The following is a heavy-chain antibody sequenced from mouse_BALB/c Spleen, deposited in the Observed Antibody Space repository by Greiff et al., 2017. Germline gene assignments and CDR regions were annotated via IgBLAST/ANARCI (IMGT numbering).Heavy chain of an antibody. J-gene: IGHJ2*01. CDR2: INPSTGYT. CDR1: GYTFTSYW. CDR3: ARDGSSYFDY. D-gene: IGHD1-1*01. Sequence: VQLQQSGAELAKPGASVKMSCKASGYTFTSYWMHWVKQRPGQGLEWIGYINPSTGYTEYNQKFKDKATLTADKSSSTAYMQLSSLTSEDSAVYYCARDGSSYFDYWGQGTTLTVSS. V-gene: IGHV1-7*01.